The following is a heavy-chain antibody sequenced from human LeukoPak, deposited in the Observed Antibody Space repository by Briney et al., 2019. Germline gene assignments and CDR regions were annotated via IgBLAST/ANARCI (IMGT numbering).Heavy chain of an antibody. CDR1: GGSISSTSYY. Sequence: PSETLSPTCTVSGGSISSTSYYWSWIRQPPGKGLEWIGEINHSGSTNYNPSLKSRVTISVDTSKNQFSLKLSSVTAADTAVYYCARDLIYYDSSGYHNDAFDIWGQGTMVTVSS. J-gene: IGHJ3*02. V-gene: IGHV4-39*07. CDR3: ARDLIYYDSSGYHNDAFDI. CDR2: INHSGST. D-gene: IGHD3-22*01.